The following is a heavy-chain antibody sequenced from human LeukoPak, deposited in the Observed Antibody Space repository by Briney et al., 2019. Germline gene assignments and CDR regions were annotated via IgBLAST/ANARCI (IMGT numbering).Heavy chain of an antibody. CDR2: ISSSGNTI. CDR3: ARVYYDSSGYYYDGYSFDY. Sequence: GGSLRLSCAASGFTFSDYYMSWIRQAPGKRLEWVSYISSSGNTIYYADSVKGRFTISRDNAKNSLYLQMNSLRAEDTALYYCARVYYDSSGYYYDGYSFDYWGQGTLVTVSS. D-gene: IGHD3-22*01. CDR1: GFTFSDYY. J-gene: IGHJ4*02. V-gene: IGHV3-11*04.